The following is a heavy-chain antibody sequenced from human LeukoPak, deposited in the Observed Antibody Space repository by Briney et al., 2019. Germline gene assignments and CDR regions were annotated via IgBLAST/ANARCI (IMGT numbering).Heavy chain of an antibody. CDR1: GFTFSSYS. CDR2: ISGSGSVS. CDR3: ARAGDSGNLA. D-gene: IGHD1-26*01. V-gene: IGHV3-48*01. Sequence: GGSLRLSCAASGFTFSSYSMNWVRQAPGKGLEWISYISGSGSVSYYEDSVKGRFTISRDNAKNSLYLQMNSLRSDDTAVYYCARAGDSGNLAWGQGTLVTVSS. J-gene: IGHJ5*02.